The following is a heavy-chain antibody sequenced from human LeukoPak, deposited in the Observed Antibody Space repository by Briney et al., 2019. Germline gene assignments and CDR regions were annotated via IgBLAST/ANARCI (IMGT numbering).Heavy chain of an antibody. D-gene: IGHD5-18*01. Sequence: KPSETLSLTCGVYGESFSGFYWSWIRQPPGKGLEWIGEIHHRGGTNYSPSLKSRVTISGDTSKNQFSLKLSSVTAADTAVYYCARTTEGGYTYNYFYYYYMDVWGKGTTVTISS. V-gene: IGHV4-34*01. CDR3: ARTTEGGYTYNYFYYYYMDV. CDR1: GESFSGFY. J-gene: IGHJ6*03. CDR2: IHHRGGT.